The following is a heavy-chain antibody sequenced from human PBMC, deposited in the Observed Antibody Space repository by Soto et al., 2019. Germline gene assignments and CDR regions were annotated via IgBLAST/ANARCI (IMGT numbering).Heavy chain of an antibody. CDR3: AREGESSSGAFDI. CDR2: IWYDGSNK. J-gene: IGHJ3*02. D-gene: IGHD3-10*01. V-gene: IGHV3-33*01. CDR1: GFTFSSYG. Sequence: QRLSCAASGFTFSSYGMHWVRQAPGKGLEWVAVIWYDGSNKYYADSVKGRFTISRDNSKNTLYLQMNSLRAEDTAVYYCAREGESSSGAFDIWGQGTMVTVSS.